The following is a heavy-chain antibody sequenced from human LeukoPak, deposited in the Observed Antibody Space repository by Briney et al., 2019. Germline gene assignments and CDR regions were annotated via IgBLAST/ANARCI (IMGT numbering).Heavy chain of an antibody. D-gene: IGHD1-14*01. J-gene: IGHJ3*02. CDR1: GYSISSASY. Sequence: PSETLSLTCAVSGYSISSASYWGWIRQPPGKGLEWIGNIYHSGSPYYNPSLKSRVTISVDTSKNQFSLKLSSVTAADTAVYYCARVGTGQGGAFDIWGQGTMVTVSS. CDR3: ARVGTGQGGAFDI. CDR2: IYHSGSP. V-gene: IGHV4-38-2*01.